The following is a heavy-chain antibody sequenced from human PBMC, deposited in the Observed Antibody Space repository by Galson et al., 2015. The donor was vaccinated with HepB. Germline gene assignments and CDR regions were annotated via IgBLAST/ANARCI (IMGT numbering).Heavy chain of an antibody. CDR2: ISSSRSYI. CDR1: GFTFSSYS. V-gene: IGHV3-21*01. CDR3: ASINTNIVVAPIDY. D-gene: IGHD2-2*01. Sequence: SLRLSCAASGFTFSSYSMNWVRQAPGKGLEWVSSISSSRSYIYYADSVKGRFTISRDNAKNSLYLQMNSLRAEDTAVYYCASINTNIVVAPIDYWGQGTLVTVSS. J-gene: IGHJ4*02.